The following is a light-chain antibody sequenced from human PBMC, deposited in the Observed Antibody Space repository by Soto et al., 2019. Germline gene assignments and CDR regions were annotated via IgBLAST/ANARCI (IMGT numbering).Light chain of an antibody. CDR1: QSIATY. Sequence: DIKMTQSPSSLSASVGDRVTITCRASQSIATYLNWYQQKPGTAPYLLIFAASSLQSGVPSRFSGSGSGTDFTLNISSLQPEDFATYYCQQSLRPPPTFGGGTKVEFK. J-gene: IGKJ4*01. CDR2: AAS. V-gene: IGKV1-39*01. CDR3: QQSLRPPPT.